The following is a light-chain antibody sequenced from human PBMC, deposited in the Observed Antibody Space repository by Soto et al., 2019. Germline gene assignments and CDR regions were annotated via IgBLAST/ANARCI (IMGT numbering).Light chain of an antibody. CDR2: AAS. V-gene: IGKV1-8*01. J-gene: IGKJ1*01. Sequence: IRMTQSPSSFSASPGDRVTITCRASQGISSYLAWYQQKPGKAPKLLIYAASTLQSGVPSRFSGSGSGTDFTLTISCLQSDDFATYYCQQYYSYPQTFGQGTKVEIK. CDR3: QQYYSYPQT. CDR1: QGISSY.